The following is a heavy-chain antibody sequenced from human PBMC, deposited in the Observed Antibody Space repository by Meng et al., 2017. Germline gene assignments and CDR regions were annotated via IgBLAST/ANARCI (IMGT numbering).Heavy chain of an antibody. CDR3: ARDGRSWD. CDR2: IYHSGST. D-gene: IGHD7-27*01. Sequence: GPGVVKPAGAPARPGGSHGGCNSRSNWWRTVRQHPRKALEWIGEIYHSGSTNYNPSLKSRVTISVDKSKNQFSLKLSSVTAADTAVYYCARDGRSWDWGQGTLVTVSS. J-gene: IGHJ4*02. V-gene: IGHV4-4*02. CDR1: GGCNSRSNW.